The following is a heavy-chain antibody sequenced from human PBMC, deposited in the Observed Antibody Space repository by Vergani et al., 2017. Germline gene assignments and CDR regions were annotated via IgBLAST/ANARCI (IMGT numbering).Heavy chain of an antibody. Sequence: QVQLQQWGAGLLKPSETLSLTCAVYGGYFSGYYWSWIRQPPGKGLEWIGEINHSGSTNYNPSLKSRVTISVDTSKNQFSLKLSSVTAADTAVYYCARVQELYDFWSGYRLRYYYYMDVWGKGTTVTVSS. CDR2: INHSGST. CDR3: ARVQELYDFWSGYRLRYYYYMDV. J-gene: IGHJ6*03. CDR1: GGYFSGYY. V-gene: IGHV4-34*01. D-gene: IGHD3-3*01.